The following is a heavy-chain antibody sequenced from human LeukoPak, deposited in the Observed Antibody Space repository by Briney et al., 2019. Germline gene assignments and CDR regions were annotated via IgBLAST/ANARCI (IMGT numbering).Heavy chain of an antibody. V-gene: IGHV3-30-3*01. CDR3: ASVLSGWELLNAPLDY. CDR2: ISYDGSNK. D-gene: IGHD1-26*01. Sequence: GGSLRLSCAASGFTFSSYAVHWVRQAPGKGLEWVAVISYDGSNKYYADSVKGRFTISRDNSKNTLYLQMNSLRAEDTAVYYCASVLSGWELLNAPLDYWGQGTLVTVSS. CDR1: GFTFSSYA. J-gene: IGHJ4*02.